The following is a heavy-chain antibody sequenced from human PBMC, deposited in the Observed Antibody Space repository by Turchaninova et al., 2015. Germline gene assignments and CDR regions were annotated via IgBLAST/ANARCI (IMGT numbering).Heavy chain of an antibody. CDR3: ARGSHFLQWLLDY. V-gene: IGHV4-59*13. CDR2: IYHSGST. J-gene: IGHJ4*02. CDR1: GDSISNYY. Sequence: QVPLQASGPVLVKPSETASLICPVSGDSISNYYWTRLRQSPGKGLEWIGNIYHSGSTNNNPALRSRVTISIDASKNQFSLKLTSVTAADTAVYFCARGSHFLQWLLDYWGQGTLVTVSS. D-gene: IGHD6-19*01.